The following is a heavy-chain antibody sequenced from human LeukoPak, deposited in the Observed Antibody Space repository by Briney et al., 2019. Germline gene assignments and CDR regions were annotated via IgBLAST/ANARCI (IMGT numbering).Heavy chain of an antibody. D-gene: IGHD6-13*01. Sequence: SGGSLRLSCAASGFTFSNYGMHWVRQAPGKGLEWVAVISYDGSNKYYADSVKGRFTISRDNSKNTLYLQMNSLRADDTAVYYCAKRGTYGSSWYGMDYWGQGTLVTVSS. CDR2: ISYDGSNK. V-gene: IGHV3-30*18. CDR1: GFTFSNYG. J-gene: IGHJ4*02. CDR3: AKRGTYGSSWYGMDY.